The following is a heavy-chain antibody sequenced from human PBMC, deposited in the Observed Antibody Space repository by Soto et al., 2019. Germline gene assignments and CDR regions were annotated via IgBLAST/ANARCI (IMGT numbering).Heavy chain of an antibody. CDR1: GGSISGYY. Sequence: QVQLQESGPGLVKPSETLSLTCTVSGGSISGYYWTWIRQPPGKGLEWIGCIFYSGTTNYIPSHRSRAAMSVDTSKNQFSLNLSFVTAADTAVYYCARAGTTYYSGWFDPWGQGTLVTVSS. CDR2: IFYSGTT. D-gene: IGHD2-15*01. CDR3: ARAGTTYYSGWFDP. J-gene: IGHJ5*02. V-gene: IGHV4-59*01.